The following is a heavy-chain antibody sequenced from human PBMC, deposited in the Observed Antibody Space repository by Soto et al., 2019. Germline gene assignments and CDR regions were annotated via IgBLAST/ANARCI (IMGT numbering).Heavy chain of an antibody. CDR1: GFTFTSTA. D-gene: IGHD3-10*01. Sequence: QMQLVQYGPEVKKPGTSVKVSCKASGFTFTSTAVQWVRQARGQRLEWIGWIVVGSGNTNYAQKFQERVTITRDMSTSTAYMELSSLRAEDTAVYYCAAERGDYYGSGSYYELWGQGTLVTVSS. V-gene: IGHV1-58*01. CDR3: AAERGDYYGSGSYYEL. CDR2: IVVGSGNT. J-gene: IGHJ4*02.